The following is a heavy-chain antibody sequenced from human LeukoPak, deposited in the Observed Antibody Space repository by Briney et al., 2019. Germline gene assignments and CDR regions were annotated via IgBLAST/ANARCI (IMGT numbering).Heavy chain of an antibody. CDR1: GYTFTSYY. J-gene: IGHJ6*02. Sequence: ASVKVSCKASGYTFTSYYMHWVRQAPGQGLEWMGIINPSGGSTSYAQKFQGRDTMTRDTSTSTVYMELSSLRSEDTAVYYCARDLGAPRSRGYSYGLPLLARYYYGMDVWGQGTTVTVSS. CDR3: ARDLGAPRSRGYSYGLPLLARYYYGMDV. V-gene: IGHV1-46*01. D-gene: IGHD5-18*01. CDR2: INPSGGST.